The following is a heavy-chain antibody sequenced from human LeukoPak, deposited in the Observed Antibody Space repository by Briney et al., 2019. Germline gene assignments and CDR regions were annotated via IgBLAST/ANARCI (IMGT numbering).Heavy chain of an antibody. CDR2: TYESGRT. Sequence: PSETLSLTCTVSGGSISSGYYYWGWIRQPPGKGLEWIGSTYESGRTHYNPSLRSRVTISVDTSKNQFSLELSSVTAADTAVYYCARGDSSSWSLFDYWGQGTLVTVSS. CDR3: ARGDSSSWSLFDY. V-gene: IGHV4-39*01. CDR1: GGSISSGYYY. J-gene: IGHJ4*02. D-gene: IGHD6-13*01.